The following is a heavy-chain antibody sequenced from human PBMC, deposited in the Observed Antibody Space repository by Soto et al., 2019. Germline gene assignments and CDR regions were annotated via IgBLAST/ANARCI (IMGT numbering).Heavy chain of an antibody. V-gene: IGHV1-24*01. CDR3: ATLEDGYILKFDY. Sequence: ASVKVSCKVSGYTLTELSMHWVRQAPGKGLGWMGGCDPEDGETINAQKCQGRVTMTEDTSTDTAYMELSSLRSEDTAVYYCATLEDGYILKFDYWGQGTLVTDSS. J-gene: IGHJ4*02. D-gene: IGHD5-12*01. CDR1: GYTLTELS. CDR2: CDPEDGET.